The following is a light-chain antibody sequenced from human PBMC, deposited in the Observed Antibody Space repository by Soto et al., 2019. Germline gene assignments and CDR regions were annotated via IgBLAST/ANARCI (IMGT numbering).Light chain of an antibody. Sequence: QSALTQPPSASGSPGQSVAISCTGASSDVGGYDYVSWCQQHPGKVPKLIIYEVSKRPSGVPDRFSGSKSGNTASLTVSGLQAEDEADYYCSSFAGTNSPILFGGGTKLTVL. CDR3: SSFAGTNSPIL. V-gene: IGLV2-8*01. CDR2: EVS. J-gene: IGLJ3*02. CDR1: SSDVGGYDY.